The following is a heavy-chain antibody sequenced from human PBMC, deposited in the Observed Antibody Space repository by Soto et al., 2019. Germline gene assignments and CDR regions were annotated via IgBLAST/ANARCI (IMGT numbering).Heavy chain of an antibody. V-gene: IGHV1-18*01. CDR3: ARSGPPAGY. D-gene: IGHD3-10*01. Sequence: QVQLVQSGAEVKKPGASEKVSCKASGYTFTSYAISGVRQAPGQGVEWMGWISAYNGNTNYAQKRQGRVTMSTDPPTTTAYMELRSLRSDDTAVYYCARSGPPAGYWCQGTLVTVSS. CDR2: ISAYNGNT. J-gene: IGHJ4*02. CDR1: GYTFTSYA.